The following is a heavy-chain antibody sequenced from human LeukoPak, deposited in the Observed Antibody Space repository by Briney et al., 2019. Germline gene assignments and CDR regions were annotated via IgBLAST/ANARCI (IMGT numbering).Heavy chain of an antibody. Sequence: GASLRLSCAASGFTLNNHAMSWVRQAPGKGLEWASAISDSGGNTYYADSVRGRFTISRDTSRNTLYVQINSLRAEDTAVYYCASPKGGRYHEGFDYWGQGTLVTVSS. CDR3: ASPKGGRYHEGFDY. CDR2: ISDSGGNT. CDR1: GFTLNNHA. V-gene: IGHV3-23*01. D-gene: IGHD1-26*01. J-gene: IGHJ4*02.